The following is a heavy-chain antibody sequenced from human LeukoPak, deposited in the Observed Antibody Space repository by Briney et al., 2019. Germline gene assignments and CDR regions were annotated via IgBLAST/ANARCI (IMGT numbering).Heavy chain of an antibody. V-gene: IGHV1-18*01. CDR1: GYDFTSVG. CDR3: ARAGSGSGWYFDY. Sequence: ASVKVSCKASGYDFTSVGITWVRQAPGQGLEWMGWISPYNGNTRYVQKLQGRVTMTTDTSASTAYMELRSLRFDDTAVYYCARAGSGSGWYFDYWGQGTLVTVSA. CDR2: ISPYNGNT. D-gene: IGHD6-19*01. J-gene: IGHJ4*02.